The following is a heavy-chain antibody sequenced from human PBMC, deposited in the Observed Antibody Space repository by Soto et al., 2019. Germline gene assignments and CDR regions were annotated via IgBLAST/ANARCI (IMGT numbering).Heavy chain of an antibody. D-gene: IGHD2-15*01. CDR2: ISYDGSNK. CDR3: AREFLDPAAPPFFDY. Sequence: GGSLRLSCAASGFTFSSYAMHWVRQAPGKGLEWVAVISYDGSNKYYADSVKGRFTISRDNSKNTLYLQMNSLRAEDTAVYYCAREFLDPAAPPFFDYGGREPRATFS. V-gene: IGHV3-30-3*01. J-gene: IGHJ4*02. CDR1: GFTFSSYA.